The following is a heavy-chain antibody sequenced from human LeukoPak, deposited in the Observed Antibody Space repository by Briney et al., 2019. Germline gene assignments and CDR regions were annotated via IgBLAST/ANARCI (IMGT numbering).Heavy chain of an antibody. CDR3: SKGTRAYSSGWDIDY. Sequence: PGGSLRLSCAASGFTFDDYAMHWVRQAPGKGLEWVSGISWNSGSIGYADSVKGRFTISRDNAKNSLYLQMNSLRAEDTALYYCSKGTRAYSSGWDIDYWGQGTLVTVSS. CDR2: ISWNSGSI. D-gene: IGHD6-19*01. V-gene: IGHV3-9*01. J-gene: IGHJ4*02. CDR1: GFTFDDYA.